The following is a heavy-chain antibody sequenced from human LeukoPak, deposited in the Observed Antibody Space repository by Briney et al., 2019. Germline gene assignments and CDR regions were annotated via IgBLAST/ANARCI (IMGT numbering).Heavy chain of an antibody. V-gene: IGHV4-34*01. CDR3: ARDRGSGYDSNWFDP. J-gene: IGHJ5*02. D-gene: IGHD5-12*01. CDR1: GGSLSGSY. CDR2: INQSGNS. Sequence: LETLSLTCDVNGGSLSGSYWSRIRQSPEKGLEWIGEINQSGNSNYNPSLKSRVTISVDTSKNQFSLKLSSVTAADTAVYYCARDRGSGYDSNWFDPWGQGTLVTVSS.